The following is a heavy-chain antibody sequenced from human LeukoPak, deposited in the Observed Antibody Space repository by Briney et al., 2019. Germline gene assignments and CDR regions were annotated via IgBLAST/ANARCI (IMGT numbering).Heavy chain of an antibody. J-gene: IGHJ4*02. CDR3: ARRTMSAFDS. V-gene: IGHV3-23*01. Sequence: GGSLRLSCTASGFTFRTYAMNWVRQAPGKGLEWLSGISGSGNGTYYADSVKGRFTISRDNSKNMVYLQMNSLTVEDAATYYCARRTMSAFDSWGQGTLLIVSS. CDR1: GFTFRTYA. CDR2: ISGSGNGT.